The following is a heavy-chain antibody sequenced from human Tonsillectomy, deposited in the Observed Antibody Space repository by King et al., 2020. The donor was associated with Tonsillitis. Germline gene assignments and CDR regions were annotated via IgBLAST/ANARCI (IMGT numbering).Heavy chain of an antibody. V-gene: IGHV3-30-3*01. CDR2: ISYDGSDK. Sequence: VQLVESGGGVVQPGRSLRLSCAASGFTFSSYAMHWVRQAPGKGLEWVAVISYDGSDKYYVDSVKGRFTISRDYSKNPVYLKMNSLRAEDTAVYYCARDQSPGDSSGYLNYWGQGTLVTVSS. CDR1: GFTFSSYA. J-gene: IGHJ4*02. CDR3: ARDQSPGDSSGYLNY. D-gene: IGHD3-22*01.